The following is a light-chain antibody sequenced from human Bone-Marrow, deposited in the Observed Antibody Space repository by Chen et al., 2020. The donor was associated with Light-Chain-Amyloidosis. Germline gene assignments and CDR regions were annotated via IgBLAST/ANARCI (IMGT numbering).Light chain of an antibody. CDR2: AAS. Sequence: DIQMTQSPSSLSASVGDNVTITCRASQNIRNYLNWYQQKPGKAPKFLISAASSFQSGVPSRFSGSRSGADFTLTISSLEPEDFATYCCQHCYSTPRDFGGGTKVEIK. J-gene: IGKJ4*01. V-gene: IGKV1-39*01. CDR3: QHCYSTPRD. CDR1: QNIRNY.